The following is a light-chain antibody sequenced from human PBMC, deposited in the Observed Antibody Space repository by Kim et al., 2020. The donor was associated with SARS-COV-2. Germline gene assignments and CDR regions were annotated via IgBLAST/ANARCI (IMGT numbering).Light chain of an antibody. CDR1: SSDVGGYNY. CDR2: EVS. J-gene: IGLJ2*01. CDR3: SSYAGSNIVV. Sequence: GQSVTISCTGTSSDVGGYNYVSWYQQSPGKAPKLMIFEVSERPSGVPDRFSGSKSGNTASLTVSGLQAEDEADYYCSSYAGSNIVVFGGGTQLTVL. V-gene: IGLV2-8*01.